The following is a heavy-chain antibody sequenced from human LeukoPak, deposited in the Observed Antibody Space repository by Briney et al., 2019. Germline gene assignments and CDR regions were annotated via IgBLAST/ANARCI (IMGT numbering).Heavy chain of an antibody. V-gene: IGHV4-34*01. CDR3: ARSSGYLPPYFDY. Sequence: ASGTLSLTCAVYGGSFSGYYWSWIRQPPGKGLEWIGEINHSGSTNYNPSLKSRVTISVDTSKNQFSLKLSSVTAADTAVYYCARSSGYLPPYFDYWGQGTLVTVSS. CDR1: GGSFSGYY. CDR2: INHSGST. D-gene: IGHD3-22*01. J-gene: IGHJ4*02.